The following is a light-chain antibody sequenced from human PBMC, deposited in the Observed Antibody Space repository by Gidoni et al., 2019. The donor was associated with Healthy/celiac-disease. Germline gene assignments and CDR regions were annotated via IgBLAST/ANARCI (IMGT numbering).Light chain of an antibody. CDR1: QRVSSSY. CDR3: QQYGSSPYT. Sequence: EIALTQSPGTLSLSPGGRATLSCRASQRVSSSYLAWYQQKPGQAPRLLIYGASSRATGIPDRFSGSGSGTDFTLTISRLEPEDFAVYYCQQYGSSPYTFXQXTKLEIK. V-gene: IGKV3-20*01. J-gene: IGKJ2*01. CDR2: GAS.